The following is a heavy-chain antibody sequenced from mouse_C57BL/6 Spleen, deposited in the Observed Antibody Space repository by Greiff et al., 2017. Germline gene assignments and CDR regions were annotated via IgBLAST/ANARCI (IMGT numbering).Heavy chain of an antibody. CDR3: TRDPYYYGSSYRYWYFDV. J-gene: IGHJ1*03. CDR1: GFTFSSYA. Sequence: EVNVVESGEGLVKPGGSLKLSCAASGFTFSSYAMSWVRQTPEKRLEWVAYISSGGDYIYYADTVKGRFTISRDNARNTLYLQMSSLKSEDTAMYYCTRDPYYYGSSYRYWYFDVWGTGTTVTVSS. V-gene: IGHV5-9-1*02. CDR2: ISSGGDYI. D-gene: IGHD1-1*01.